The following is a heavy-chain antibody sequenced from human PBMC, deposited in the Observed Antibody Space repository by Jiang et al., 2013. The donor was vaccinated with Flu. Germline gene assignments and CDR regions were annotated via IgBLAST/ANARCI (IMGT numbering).Heavy chain of an antibody. Sequence: GLVKPSETLSLTCTVSGGSVSSGSHYWSWIRQPPGKGLEWIGFIYSNGITNYNPSFRSRVTISLDTSKNHFSLKLSSVTAADTAVYYCARGVGRGYSYPFYYGMDVWGQGTTVTVSS. V-gene: IGHV4-61*03. CDR3: ARGVGRGYSYPFYYGMDV. CDR2: IYSNGIT. J-gene: IGHJ6*02. D-gene: IGHD5-18*01. CDR1: GGSVSSGSHY.